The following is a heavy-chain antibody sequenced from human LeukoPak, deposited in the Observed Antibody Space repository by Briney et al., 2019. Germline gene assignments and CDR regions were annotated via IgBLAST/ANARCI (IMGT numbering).Heavy chain of an antibody. V-gene: IGHV4-59*01. CDR3: ARGYPEWELRYAFDI. CDR1: GGSLSSYY. J-gene: IGHJ3*02. CDR2: IYYSGST. D-gene: IGHD1-26*01. Sequence: SQTLSLTCTVSGGSLSSYYWSWIRQPPGKGLEWIGYIYYSGSTNYNPSLKSRVTISVDTSKNQFSLKLSSVTAADTAVYYCARGYPEWELRYAFDIWGQGTMVTVSS.